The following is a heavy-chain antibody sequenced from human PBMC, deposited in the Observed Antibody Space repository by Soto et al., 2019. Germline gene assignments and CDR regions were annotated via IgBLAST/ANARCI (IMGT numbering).Heavy chain of an antibody. CDR1: GYTFPSYW. V-gene: IGHV5-51*01. J-gene: IGHJ4*02. CDR3: ARGVGDNLVYFDN. D-gene: IGHD2-21*01. Sequence: GESLKISCKGSGYTFPSYWIGWVRQMPGKGLEWMGIISLGDSDTRYSPSFQGQVTISVDKSISTAYLQWSSLKASDTAMYYCARGVGDNLVYFDNWGQGALVTVSS. CDR2: ISLGDSDT.